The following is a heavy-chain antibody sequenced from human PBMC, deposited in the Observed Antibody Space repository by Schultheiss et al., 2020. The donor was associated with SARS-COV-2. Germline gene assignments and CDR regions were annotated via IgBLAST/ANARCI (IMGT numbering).Heavy chain of an antibody. CDR2: ISSSGSYT. CDR1: GFTFSSYA. V-gene: IGHV3-21*05. CDR3: ARGSVDYYYYMDV. Sequence: GESLKISCAASGFTFSSYAMSWVRQAPGKGLEWVSYISSSGSYTNYADSVKGRFTISRDNAKNSLYLQMNSLRAEDTALYHCARGSVDYYYYMDVWGKGTTVTVSS. J-gene: IGHJ6*03.